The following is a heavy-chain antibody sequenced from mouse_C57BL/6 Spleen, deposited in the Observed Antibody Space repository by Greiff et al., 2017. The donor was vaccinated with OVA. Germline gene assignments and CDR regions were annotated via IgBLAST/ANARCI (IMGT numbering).Heavy chain of an antibody. CDR3: AREGIRGDYFDY. CDR2: IHPNSGST. D-gene: IGHD2-4*01. Sequence: QVQLQQPGAELVKPGASVKLSCKASGSTFTSYWMHWVKQRPGQGLEWIGMIHPNSGSTNYNEKFKSKATLTVDKSSSTAYMQLSSLTSEDSAVYYCAREGIRGDYFDYWGQGTTLTVSS. CDR1: GSTFTSYW. V-gene: IGHV1-64*01. J-gene: IGHJ2*01.